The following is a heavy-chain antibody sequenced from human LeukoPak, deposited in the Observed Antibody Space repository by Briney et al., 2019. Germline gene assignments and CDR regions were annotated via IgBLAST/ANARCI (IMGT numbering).Heavy chain of an antibody. CDR3: ARDATRYCSSTSCYPQGWFDP. CDR1: GGSISSSSYY. J-gene: IGHJ5*02. V-gene: IGHV4-39*07. Sequence: PSETLPLTCTVSGGSISSSSYYWGWIRQPPGKGLEWIGSIYYSGSTYYNPSLKSRVTISVDTSKNQFSLKLSSVTAADTAVYYCARDATRYCSSTSCYPQGWFDPWGQGTLVTVSS. D-gene: IGHD2-2*01. CDR2: IYYSGST.